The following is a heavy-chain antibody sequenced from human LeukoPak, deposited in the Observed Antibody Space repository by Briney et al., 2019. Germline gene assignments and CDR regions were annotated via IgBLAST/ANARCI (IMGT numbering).Heavy chain of an antibody. V-gene: IGHV3-64*01. J-gene: IGHJ4*02. D-gene: IGHD3/OR15-3a*01. CDR2: ISSDGGST. Sequence: PGGSLRLSCEASGFTFSDSAMHWVRQAPGKGLGYVSGISSDGGSTYYANSVKARFTISRDNSKNTLYLQMGSLRAEDMAVYYCARAGFMIFVDTFFDYWGQGTLVTVSS. CDR3: ARAGFMIFVDTFFDY. CDR1: GFTFSDSA.